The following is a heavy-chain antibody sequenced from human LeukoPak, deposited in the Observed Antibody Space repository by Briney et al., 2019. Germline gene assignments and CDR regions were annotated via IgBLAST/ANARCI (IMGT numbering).Heavy chain of an antibody. Sequence: ASVKVSCKASGYTFTGYFMHWVRQAPGQGLEWMGWINPNIGATKYARKFQGRVTMTRDTSISTAYMELRSLRSDDTAVYYCARVGRITMVRGVDVWGQGTTVTVSS. CDR2: INPNIGAT. J-gene: IGHJ6*02. V-gene: IGHV1-2*02. CDR1: GYTFTGYF. D-gene: IGHD3-10*01. CDR3: ARVGRITMVRGVDV.